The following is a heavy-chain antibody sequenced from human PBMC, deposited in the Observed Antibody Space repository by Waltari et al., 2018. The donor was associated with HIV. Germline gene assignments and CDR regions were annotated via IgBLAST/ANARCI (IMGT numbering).Heavy chain of an antibody. J-gene: IGHJ4*02. CDR3: AREGGVVSYSSGWDGY. D-gene: IGHD6-19*01. CDR1: GFTVSSNY. CDR2: IFSGGAT. V-gene: IGHV3-53*01. Sequence: EVQLVESGGGLIQPGGSLRLSCAASGFTVSSNYMSWVRQAPGKGLDWVSVIFSGGATYNADSVKGRFTIPRENSKNTLYLQMNSLRAEATAVYNCAREGGVVSYSSGWDGYWGQGTLVTVSS.